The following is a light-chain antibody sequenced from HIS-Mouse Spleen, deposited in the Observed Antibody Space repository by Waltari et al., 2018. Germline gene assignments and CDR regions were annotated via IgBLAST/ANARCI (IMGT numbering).Light chain of an antibody. CDR1: SSDVGSYNL. J-gene: IGLJ2*01. CDR3: CSYAGSSTFEV. Sequence: QSALTQPASVSGSPGQSITISCTGHSSDVGSYNLVSWYQQHPAKAPKLMIYEGSKRPSGVSNRFSGSKSGNTASLTISGLQAEDEADYYCCSYAGSSTFEVFGGGTKLTVL. CDR2: EGS. V-gene: IGLV2-23*03.